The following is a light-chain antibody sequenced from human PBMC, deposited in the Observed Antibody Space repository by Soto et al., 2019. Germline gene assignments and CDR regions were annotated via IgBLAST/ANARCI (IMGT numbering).Light chain of an antibody. V-gene: IGKV1-39*01. Sequence: DIQMTQSPSSLSASVEDRVIITCRASQIIDVYLNWYLQKPGRAPQLLIYAASKLQSGVPSRFSGSSSGTDFTLTISSLPADDSPTYFCQQSYMTPRTFGQGTKVDIK. J-gene: IGKJ1*01. CDR1: QIIDVY. CDR3: QQSYMTPRT. CDR2: AAS.